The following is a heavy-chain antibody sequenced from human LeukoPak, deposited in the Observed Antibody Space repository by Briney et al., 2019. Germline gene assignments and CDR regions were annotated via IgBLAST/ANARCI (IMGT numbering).Heavy chain of an antibody. J-gene: IGHJ4*02. CDR3: ARDSHTIFGVVTPFDY. D-gene: IGHD3-3*01. CDR1: GGSISSGSYY. Sequence: SETLSLTCTVSGGSISSGSYYWSWIRQPAGKGLEWIGRIYTSGSTNYNPSLKSRVTISVDTSKNQFSLKLSSVTAADTAVYYCARDSHTIFGVVTPFDYWGQRTLVTVSS. V-gene: IGHV4-61*02. CDR2: IYTSGST.